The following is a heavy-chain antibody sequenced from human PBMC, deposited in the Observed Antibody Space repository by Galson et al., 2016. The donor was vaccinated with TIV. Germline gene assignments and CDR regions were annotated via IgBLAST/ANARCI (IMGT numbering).Heavy chain of an antibody. CDR3: AKTYHSLKGNGDWLMAFDV. Sequence: SLRLSCAASSFIFSGHAMHWVRQAPGKGLEWVALISYDGNSKYYADSVRGRFTISRDNSKNTLYLQMSSLRAEDTAVYYCAKTYHSLKGNGDWLMAFDVWGQGTMVIVAS. CDR1: SFIFSGHA. V-gene: IGHV3-30-3*02. CDR2: ISYDGNSK. D-gene: IGHD2-8*01. J-gene: IGHJ3*01.